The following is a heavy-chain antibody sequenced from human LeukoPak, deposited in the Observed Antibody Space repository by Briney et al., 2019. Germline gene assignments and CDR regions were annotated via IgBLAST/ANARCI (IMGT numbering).Heavy chain of an antibody. CDR2: ISGSGGGT. Sequence: PGGSLRLSCAASGFTFSSYAMSWVRQAPGKGLEWVSAISGSGGGTYYADSVKGRFTISRDNSKNTLYLQMNSLRAEDTAVYYCFLIVVVTATSKYFDYWGQGTLVTVSS. CDR3: FLIVVVTATSKYFDY. J-gene: IGHJ4*02. D-gene: IGHD2-21*02. V-gene: IGHV3-23*01. CDR1: GFTFSSYA.